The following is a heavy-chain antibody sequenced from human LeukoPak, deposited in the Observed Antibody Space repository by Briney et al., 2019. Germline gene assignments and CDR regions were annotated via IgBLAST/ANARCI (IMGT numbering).Heavy chain of an antibody. Sequence: SETLSLTCTVSGGSISSSSYYWGWIRQPPGKGLEWIGSIYYSGSTYYNPSLKSRVTISVDTSKNHFSLKLSSVTAADTAVYYCARDQASGWNYFDYWGQGTLVTVSS. D-gene: IGHD1-26*01. J-gene: IGHJ4*02. CDR1: GGSISSSSYY. V-gene: IGHV4-39*07. CDR2: IYYSGST. CDR3: ARDQASGWNYFDY.